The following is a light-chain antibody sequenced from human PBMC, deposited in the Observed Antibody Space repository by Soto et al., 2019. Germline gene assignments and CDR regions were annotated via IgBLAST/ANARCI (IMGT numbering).Light chain of an antibody. Sequence: EIVLTQSPGTLSLSPGERATLSCRASQSVTSGYLAWYQQQPNLAPRLLIYGASYRATDIPDRFSGGGSGTDFTLTISRLEPEDFAAYYCQQRSNWPPKYTFGQGTKVDIK. CDR1: QSVTSGY. J-gene: IGKJ2*01. V-gene: IGKV3D-20*02. CDR2: GAS. CDR3: QQRSNWPPKYT.